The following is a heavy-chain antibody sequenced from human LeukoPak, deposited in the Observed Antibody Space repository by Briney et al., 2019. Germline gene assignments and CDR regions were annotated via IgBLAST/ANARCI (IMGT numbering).Heavy chain of an antibody. CDR3: ARDETTPLPGAY. CDR1: GGSFSGYS. V-gene: IGHV4-34*01. D-gene: IGHD4-17*01. Sequence: PSETLSLTCAVYGGSFSGYSWNWIRQPPGKGLEWIGEINHSGSTHYNPSLKSRVTMSVDTSKNQFSMKLSSVTAADTAVYYCARDETTPLPGAYWGQGTLVTVSS. J-gene: IGHJ4*02. CDR2: INHSGST.